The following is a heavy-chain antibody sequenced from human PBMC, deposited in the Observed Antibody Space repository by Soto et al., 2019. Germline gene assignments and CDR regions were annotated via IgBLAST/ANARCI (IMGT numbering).Heavy chain of an antibody. CDR3: AKDIGHLGDLAFQH. CDR1: GFTFDDYA. CDR2: ISWNSGSI. J-gene: IGHJ1*01. V-gene: IGHV3-9*01. Sequence: PGGSLRLSCAASGFTFDDYAMHWVRQAPGKGLEWVSGISWNSGSIGYADSVKGRFTISRDNAKNSLYLQMNSLRAEDTALYYCAKDIGHLGDLAFQHWGQGTLVTVSS. D-gene: IGHD2-21*02.